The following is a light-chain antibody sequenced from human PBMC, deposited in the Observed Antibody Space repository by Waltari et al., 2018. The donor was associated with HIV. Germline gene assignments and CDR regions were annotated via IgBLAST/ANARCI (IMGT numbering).Light chain of an antibody. J-gene: IGLJ2*01. CDR3: QSPDSGTYVV. Sequence: SYELTQPPSVSVSPGQTARITCSGDALPKQYAFWYQQKPGQAPVLVIYNDRERPSGIPERFSGSSSGTTVTLTISGVQAEDEADYYCQSPDSGTYVVFGGGTKLTVL. CDR1: ALPKQY. V-gene: IGLV3-25*03. CDR2: NDR.